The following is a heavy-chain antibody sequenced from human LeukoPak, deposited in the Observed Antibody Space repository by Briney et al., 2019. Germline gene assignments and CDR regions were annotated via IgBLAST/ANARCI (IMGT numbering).Heavy chain of an antibody. CDR2: INHSGST. V-gene: IGHV4-34*01. CDR1: GGSFSGYY. D-gene: IGHD2-21*02. CDR3: ARYGAPSYCGGDCYQYYFDY. J-gene: IGHJ4*02. Sequence: SETLSLTCAVYGGSFSGYYWSWIRQPPGKGLEWIGEINHSGSTNYNPSLKSRVTISVDTSKNQFSLKLSSVTAADTAVYYCARYGAPSYCGGDCYQYYFDYWGQGTLVTVSS.